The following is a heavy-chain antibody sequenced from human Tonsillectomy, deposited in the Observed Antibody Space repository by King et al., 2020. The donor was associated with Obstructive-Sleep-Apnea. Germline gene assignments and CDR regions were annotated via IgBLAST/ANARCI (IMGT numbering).Heavy chain of an antibody. J-gene: IGHJ3*02. D-gene: IGHD3-10*02. V-gene: IGHV3-7*03. CDR3: ARVSSYVNEGNAFDI. Sequence: VQLVESGGGLVQPGGSLRLSCAASGFTFSSYWMSWVRQAPGKGLEWVANIKQDGSEKYYVDSVKGRFTISRDNAKNSLYLQMNSLRAEDTAVYYCARVSSYVNEGNAFDIWGQGTMVTVSS. CDR2: IKQDGSEK. CDR1: GFTFSSYW.